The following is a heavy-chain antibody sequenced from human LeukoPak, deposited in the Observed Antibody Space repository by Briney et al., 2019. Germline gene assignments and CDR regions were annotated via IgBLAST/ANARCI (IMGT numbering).Heavy chain of an antibody. CDR2: IYTSGST. V-gene: IGHV4-61*02. CDR3: ARDATYCSSTSCYGGVRAFDI. Sequence: SQTLSLTCTVSGGSISSGSYYWSWIRQPAGKGLEWIGRIYTSGSTNYNPSLKSRVTISVDTSKNQFSLKLSSVTAADTAVYYCARDATYCSSTSCYGGVRAFDIWGQGTTVTVSS. J-gene: IGHJ3*02. D-gene: IGHD2-2*01. CDR1: GGSISSGSYY.